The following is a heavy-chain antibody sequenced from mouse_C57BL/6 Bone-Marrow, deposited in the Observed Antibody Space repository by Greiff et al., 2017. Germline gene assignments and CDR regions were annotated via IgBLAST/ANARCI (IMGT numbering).Heavy chain of an antibody. CDR1: GFSLTSYG. CDR2: IWGVGST. J-gene: IGHJ4*01. V-gene: IGHV2-6*01. CDR3: ASRGYDYDGAMDY. Sequence: QVTLKESGPGLVAPSQSLSITCTVSGFSLTSYGVDWVRQSPGKGLEWLGVIWGVGSTNYNSALKSRLSISKDNSKSQVFLKMNSLQTDDTAMYYCASRGYDYDGAMDYWGQGTSVTVSS. D-gene: IGHD2-4*01.